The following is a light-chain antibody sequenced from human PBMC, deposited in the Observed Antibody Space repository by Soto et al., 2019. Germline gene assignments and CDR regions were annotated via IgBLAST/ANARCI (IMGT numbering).Light chain of an antibody. Sequence: EIVLTQSPGTLSLSPGERATLSCRASQSVSSSYLAWYQQKPGQAPRLLIYGASSRATGIPDRFSGSGSGTVFTLTSIRLEPQDFALYYCQQYGSSSLTFGGGTKVDIK. V-gene: IGKV3-20*01. CDR2: GAS. J-gene: IGKJ4*01. CDR3: QQYGSSSLT. CDR1: QSVSSSY.